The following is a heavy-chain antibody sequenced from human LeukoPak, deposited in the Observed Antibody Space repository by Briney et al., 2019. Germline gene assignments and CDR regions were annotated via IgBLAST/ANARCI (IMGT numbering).Heavy chain of an antibody. V-gene: IGHV3-30*02. J-gene: IGHJ4*02. D-gene: IGHD5-18*01. CDR2: IRFDGSNK. Sequence: PGGSLRLSCAASGFSFSSYDMHWVRQAPGKGLEWVASIRFDGSNKYSAESLKGRFTISRDNSKNTLYLQMNSLRTEDTAVYYCTPRDTAMVVIDYWGQGTLVTVSS. CDR1: GFSFSSYD. CDR3: TPRDTAMVVIDY.